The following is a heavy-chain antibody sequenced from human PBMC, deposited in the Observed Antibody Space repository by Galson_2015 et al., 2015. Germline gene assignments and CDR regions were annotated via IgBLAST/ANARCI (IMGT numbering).Heavy chain of an antibody. J-gene: IGHJ4*02. V-gene: IGHV3-7*01. CDR2: IKEDGSAK. CDR1: GFTLSNYW. Sequence: LRLSCAVSGFTLSNYWMSWVRQAPGKGLEWVANIKEDGSAKYYVDSAKDRFTVSRDNARNSLFLQMDSLRAEDTAVYFCARLAWAGDRRGIDSWGQGTLVTVSS. D-gene: IGHD3-16*01. CDR3: ARLAWAGDRRGIDS.